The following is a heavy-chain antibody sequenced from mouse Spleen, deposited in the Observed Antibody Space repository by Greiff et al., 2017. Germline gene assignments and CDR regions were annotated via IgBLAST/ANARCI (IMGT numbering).Heavy chain of an antibody. Sequence: EVHLVESGGGLVQPGGSLKLSCAASGFTFSDYGMAWVRQAPRKGPEWVAFISNLAYSIYYADTVTGRFTISRENAKNTLYLEMSSLRSEDTAMYYCARLGLTGHFDYWGQGTTLTVSS. D-gene: IGHD4-1*01. CDR3: ARLGLTGHFDY. CDR2: ISNLAYSI. J-gene: IGHJ2*01. CDR1: GFTFSDYG. V-gene: IGHV5-15*01.